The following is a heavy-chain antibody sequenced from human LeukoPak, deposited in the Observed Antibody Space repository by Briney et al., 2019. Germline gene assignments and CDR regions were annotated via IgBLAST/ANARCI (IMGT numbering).Heavy chain of an antibody. V-gene: IGHV3-23*01. CDR3: AKDLRDIVVVVAAFSAFDI. D-gene: IGHD2-15*01. Sequence: GGSLRLSCAASGFTFSSYAMSWVRQAPGKGLEWVSAISGSGGSTYYADSVKGRFTISRDNSKNTLYLQMNSLRAEDTAVYYCAKDLRDIVVVVAAFSAFDIWGQGTMVTVSS. CDR2: ISGSGGST. J-gene: IGHJ3*02. CDR1: GFTFSSYA.